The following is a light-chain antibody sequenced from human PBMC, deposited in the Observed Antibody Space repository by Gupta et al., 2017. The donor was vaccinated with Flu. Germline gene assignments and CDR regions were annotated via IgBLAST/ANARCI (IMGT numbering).Light chain of an antibody. V-gene: IGKV3-11*01. CDR3: QQRSSWPPYT. CDR2: DAS. CDR1: QSVSSY. J-gene: IGKJ2*01. Sequence: VLTQSPATLSLSTGERATLPCRASQSVSSYLSWYQQKPGQAPRLLIYDASNRGTGIPARFSGSGCGTDFTLTISSLEPEDFAFYYCQQRSSWPPYTFGQGTKVEIK.